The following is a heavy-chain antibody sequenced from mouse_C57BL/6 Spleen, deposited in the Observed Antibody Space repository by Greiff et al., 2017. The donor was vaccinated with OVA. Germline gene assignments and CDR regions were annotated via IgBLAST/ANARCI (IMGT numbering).Heavy chain of an antibody. Sequence: EVKLVEPGEGLVKPGGSLKLSCAASGFTFSSYAMSWVRQTPEKRLEWVAYISSGGDYTYYPDNVKGRFTISRDNAKNNLYLQMSHLKSEDTAMYYCASDGRGDYDRLPMDYWGQGTSVTVSS. CDR1: GFTFSSYA. CDR3: ASDGRGDYDRLPMDY. J-gene: IGHJ4*01. CDR2: ISSGGDYT. V-gene: IGHV5S21*01. D-gene: IGHD2-4*01.